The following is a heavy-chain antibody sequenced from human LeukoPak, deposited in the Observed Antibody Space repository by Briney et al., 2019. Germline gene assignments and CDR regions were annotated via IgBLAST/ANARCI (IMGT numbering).Heavy chain of an antibody. J-gene: IGHJ4*02. Sequence: SETLSLTCAVYGGSFSGYYWSWIRQPPGKGLEWIGEINHSGSTNYNPSLKSRVTISVDTSKNQFSLKLSSVTAADTAVYYCARDGRDGYNQFHYWGQGTLVTVSS. CDR3: ARDGRDGYNQFHY. CDR1: GGSFSGYY. CDR2: INHSGST. V-gene: IGHV4-34*01. D-gene: IGHD5-24*01.